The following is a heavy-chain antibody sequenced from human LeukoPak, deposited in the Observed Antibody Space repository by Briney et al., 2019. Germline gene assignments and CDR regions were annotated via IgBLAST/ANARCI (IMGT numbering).Heavy chain of an antibody. CDR1: GYTFTGYY. Sequence: ASVKVSCKASGYTFTGYYMHWVRQAPGQGLEWMGWINPNSGGTNYAQKFQGRVTMTRDTSISTAYMELSRLRSDDTAVYYCARDKDCSSTSRYFLFDPWGQGTLVTVSS. J-gene: IGHJ5*02. V-gene: IGHV1-2*02. CDR3: ARDKDCSSTSRYFLFDP. CDR2: INPNSGGT. D-gene: IGHD2-2*01.